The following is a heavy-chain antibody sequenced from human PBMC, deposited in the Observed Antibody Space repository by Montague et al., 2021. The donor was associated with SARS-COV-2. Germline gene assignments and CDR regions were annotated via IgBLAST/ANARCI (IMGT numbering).Heavy chain of an antibody. Sequence: PALVKPTQTLTLTCTFSGFSLTTFGVGVGWIRQPPGKAPEWLTLVYWDDDEHYSPSLKNRLSVTKAASEPRVVLRMTNMHPVDTATYYCVYWKMGGGNPNFEFWSQGTLVTVSS. CDR2: VYWDDDE. CDR3: VYWKMGGGNPNFEF. D-gene: IGHD4-23*01. CDR1: GFSLTTFGVG. J-gene: IGHJ4*02. V-gene: IGHV2-5*02.